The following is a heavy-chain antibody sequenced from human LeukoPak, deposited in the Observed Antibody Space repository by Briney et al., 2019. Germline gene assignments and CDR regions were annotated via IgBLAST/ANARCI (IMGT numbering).Heavy chain of an antibody. CDR1: GGSISSGGYY. Sequence: PSETLSLTCTVSGGSISSGGYYWSWIRQHPGKGLEWIGYIYYSGSHYYNPSLKSRVTISVDTSKNQFSLKLTAVTAADTAVYYCARGSPRWLPHDYWGQGTLVTVSS. V-gene: IGHV4-31*03. CDR2: IYYSGSH. CDR3: ARGSPRWLPHDY. D-gene: IGHD3-22*01. J-gene: IGHJ4*02.